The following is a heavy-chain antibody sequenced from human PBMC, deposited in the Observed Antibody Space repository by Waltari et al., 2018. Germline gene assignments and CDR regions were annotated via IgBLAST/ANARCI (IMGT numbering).Heavy chain of an antibody. CDR2: IYYSGST. D-gene: IGHD3-10*01. V-gene: IGHV4-39*07. Sequence: SSSSYYWGWIRQPPGKGLEWIGSIYYSGSTYYNPSLKSRVTISVDTSKNQFSLKLSSVTAADTAVYYCARDMVQGVIVRYYGMDVWGQGTTVTVSS. CDR3: ARDMVQGVIVRYYGMDV. CDR1: SSSSYY. J-gene: IGHJ6*02.